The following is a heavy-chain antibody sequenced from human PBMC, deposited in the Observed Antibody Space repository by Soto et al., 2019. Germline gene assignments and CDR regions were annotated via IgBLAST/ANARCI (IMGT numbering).Heavy chain of an antibody. J-gene: IGHJ4*02. CDR1: GYTFTGYY. CDR2: INPNSGGT. Sequence: ASVKVSCKASGYTFTGYYMHWVRQAPGQGLEWMGWINPNSGGTNYAQKFQGWVTMTRDTSISTAYMELSRLSSEDTAVYYCASSKRYSSSSAPFDYWGQGTLVTVSS. CDR3: ASSKRYSSSSAPFDY. D-gene: IGHD6-6*01. V-gene: IGHV1-2*04.